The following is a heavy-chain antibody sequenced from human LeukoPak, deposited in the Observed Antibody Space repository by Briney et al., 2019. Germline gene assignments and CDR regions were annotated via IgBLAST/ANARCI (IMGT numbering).Heavy chain of an antibody. CDR2: ISGSGGST. CDR3: AKQDAYCGGDCYSIDY. D-gene: IGHD2-21*02. CDR1: GFTFSSYA. V-gene: IGHV3-23*01. J-gene: IGHJ4*02. Sequence: AGGSLRLSCAASGFTFSSYAMSWVRQAPGKGLEWVSAISGSGGSTYYADSVKGRFTISRDNSKSTLYLQMNSLRAEDTAVYYCAKQDAYCGGDCYSIDYWGQGTLVTVSS.